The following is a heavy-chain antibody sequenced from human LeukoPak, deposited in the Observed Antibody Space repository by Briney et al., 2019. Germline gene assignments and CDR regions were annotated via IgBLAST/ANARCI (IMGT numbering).Heavy chain of an antibody. V-gene: IGHV4-59*01. D-gene: IGHD4-17*01. Sequence: SETLSLTCSVSGVSITTNYWSWIRQPPGKGLEWLGYIHHSGATSYNPSLKSRGTMSLDTSNNQFSLKVTSVTAADTAVYYCARSSAHSHGAFHFWGQGNLVTVSS. CDR2: IHHSGAT. CDR1: GVSITTNY. CDR3: ARSSAHSHGAFHF. J-gene: IGHJ4*02.